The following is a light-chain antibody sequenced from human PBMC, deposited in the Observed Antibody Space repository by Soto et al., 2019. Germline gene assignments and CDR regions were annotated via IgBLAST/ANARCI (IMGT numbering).Light chain of an antibody. CDR1: QSVSSN. V-gene: IGKV3-15*01. Sequence: EIVMTQSPATLSVSPGERATLSCRASQSVSSNLAWYQQKPGHAPRLLIYGASTRATGIPARFSGSGSGTEFTLTISSLQSEDFAVYYCQQYNNWPWTFGQGTKWE. J-gene: IGKJ1*01. CDR3: QQYNNWPWT. CDR2: GAS.